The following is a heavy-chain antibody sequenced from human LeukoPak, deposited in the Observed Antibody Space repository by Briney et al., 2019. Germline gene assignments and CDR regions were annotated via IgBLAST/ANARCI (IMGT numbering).Heavy chain of an antibody. CDR2: IYHSGST. CDR1: GGSISSGGYS. V-gene: IGHV4-30-2*01. Sequence: PSQTLSLTCAVSGGSISSGGYSWSWIRQPPGKGLEWIGYIYHSGSTYYNPSLKSRVTISVDRSKNQFSLKLSSVTAADTAVYYCARLRIAAAGTGYYYYYGMDVWGQGTTVTVSS. J-gene: IGHJ6*02. D-gene: IGHD6-13*01. CDR3: ARLRIAAAGTGYYYYYGMDV.